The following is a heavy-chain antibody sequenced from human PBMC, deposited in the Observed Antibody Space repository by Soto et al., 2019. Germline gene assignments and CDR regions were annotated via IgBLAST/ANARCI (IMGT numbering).Heavy chain of an antibody. CDR1: GECSGSYY. V-gene: IGHV4-59*01. CDR2: IYYSGST. J-gene: IGHJ5*01. D-gene: IGHD6-13*01. Sequence: PSENLSLSCTVSGECSGSYYWRCIRQPPGKGLEWIGYIYYSGSTNYNPSLKSRVTISVDTSKNQFSLKLSSVTAADTAVYYCARDRFEIAARPSTWFDSWSQVTLVT. CDR3: ARDRFEIAARPSTWFDS.